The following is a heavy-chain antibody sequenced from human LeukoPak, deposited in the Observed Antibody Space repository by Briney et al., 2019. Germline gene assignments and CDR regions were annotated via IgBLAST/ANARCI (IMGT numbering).Heavy chain of an antibody. CDR1: GYSFTSYW. D-gene: IGHD3-22*01. Sequence: GESLKISXKGSGYSFTSYWIGWVLQMPGKGLEWVGIIYPGDSDTRYSPSFQGQVTISADKSISTAYLQWSSLKASDTAMYYCARPHDYDSSGYYFLWGQGTLVTVSS. CDR3: ARPHDYDSSGYYFL. V-gene: IGHV5-51*01. J-gene: IGHJ4*02. CDR2: IYPGDSDT.